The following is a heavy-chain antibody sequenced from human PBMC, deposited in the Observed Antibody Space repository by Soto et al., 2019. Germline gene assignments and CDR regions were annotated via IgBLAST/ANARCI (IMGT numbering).Heavy chain of an antibody. CDR2: IYSGGST. J-gene: IGHJ6*02. CDR1: GFTVSSNY. Sequence: GGSLRLSCAASGFTVSSNYMSWVRQAPGKGLEWVSVIYSGGSTYYADSVKGRFTISRDNSKNTLYLQMNSLRAEDTAVYYCARAAVTSRSYYYYGMDVWGQGTTVTVSS. D-gene: IGHD4-4*01. V-gene: IGHV3-53*01. CDR3: ARAAVTSRSYYYYGMDV.